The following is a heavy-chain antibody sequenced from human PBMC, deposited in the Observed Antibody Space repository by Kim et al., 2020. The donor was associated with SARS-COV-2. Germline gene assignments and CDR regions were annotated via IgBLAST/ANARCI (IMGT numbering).Heavy chain of an antibody. CDR3: TTDARYYDILTGRMDYYYGMDV. J-gene: IGHJ6*02. V-gene: IGHV3-15*01. CDR2: IKSKTDGGTT. D-gene: IGHD3-9*01. CDR1: GFTFSNAW. Sequence: GGSLRLSCAASGFTFSNAWMSWVRQAPGKGLEWVGRIKSKTDGGTTDYAAPVKGRFTISRDDSKNTLYLQMNSLKTEDTAVYYCTTDARYYDILTGRMDYYYGMDVWGQGTTVTVSS.